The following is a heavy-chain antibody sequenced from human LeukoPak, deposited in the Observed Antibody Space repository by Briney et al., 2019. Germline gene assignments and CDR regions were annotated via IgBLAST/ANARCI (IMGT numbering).Heavy chain of an antibody. CDR2: INPNSGGT. Sequence: ASVNVSCKASGYTFTGYYMHWVRQAPGQGLEWMGWINPNSGGTNYAQKFQGRVTMTRDTSISTAYMELSRLRSDDTAVYYCARVVSYDSSGYYLPWGQGTLVTVSS. V-gene: IGHV1-2*02. D-gene: IGHD3-22*01. CDR1: GYTFTGYY. J-gene: IGHJ5*02. CDR3: ARVVSYDSSGYYLP.